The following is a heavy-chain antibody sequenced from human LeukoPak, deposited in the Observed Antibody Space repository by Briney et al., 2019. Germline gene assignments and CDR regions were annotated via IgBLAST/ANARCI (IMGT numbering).Heavy chain of an antibody. J-gene: IGHJ6*03. D-gene: IGHD5-18*01. CDR2: IYSGGST. V-gene: IGHV3-53*01. CDR3: ARVGYSYGDPGYYYYYMNV. CDR1: GFTVSSNY. Sequence: GGSLRLSCAASGFTVSSNYMSWVRQAPGKGLEWVSVIYSGGSTYYADSVKGRFTISRDNSKNTLYLQMNSLRAEDTAVYYCARVGYSYGDPGYYYYYMNVWGKGTTVTISS.